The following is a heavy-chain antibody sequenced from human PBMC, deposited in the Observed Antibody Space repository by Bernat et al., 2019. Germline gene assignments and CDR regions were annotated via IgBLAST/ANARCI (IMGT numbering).Heavy chain of an antibody. V-gene: IGHV1-69*06. J-gene: IGHJ2*01. CDR3: ARCIAARSVWYFDL. CDR1: GGTFSSYA. Sequence: QVQLVQSGAEVKKPGSSVKVSCKASGGTFSSYANSWVRQAPGQGLEWMGGIIPIFGTANYAQKFQGRVTITADKSTSTAYMELSSLRSEDMAVYYCARCIAARSVWYFDLWGRGTLVTVSS. CDR2: IIPIFGTA. D-gene: IGHD6-6*01.